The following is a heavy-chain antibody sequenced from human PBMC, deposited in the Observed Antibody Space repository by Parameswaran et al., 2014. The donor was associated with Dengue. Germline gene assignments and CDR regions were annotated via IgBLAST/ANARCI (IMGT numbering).Heavy chain of an antibody. J-gene: IGHJ5*02. CDR3: ARLHCSSTDPRLNWFDA. CDR2: IYYTGDT. D-gene: IGHD2-2*01. Sequence: ASETLSLTCTVSGDSISSDTYWWGWIRQPPGKGLEWIGSIYYTGDTYYIPSLKSRVTISVDTSKNQFSLKLNFVTAADTAVYYCARLHCSSTDPRLNWFDAWGQGTLVTVSS. V-gene: IGHV4-39*01. CDR1: GDSISSDTYW.